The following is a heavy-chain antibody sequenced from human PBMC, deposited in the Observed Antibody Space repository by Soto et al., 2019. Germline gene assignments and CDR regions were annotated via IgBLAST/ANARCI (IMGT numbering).Heavy chain of an antibody. J-gene: IGHJ4*02. CDR3: GRGGGCDSGRCYLDF. D-gene: IGHD2-21*01. CDR2: ISASGDFI. CDR1: GFSFTWTA. Sequence: EVQLVESGGGLVQPGGSLRLSCSASGFSFTWTAMHWVRQAPGKGLEYVSAISASGDFIYHADSVKGRFTISRDNSKNRLDLQRNSLRPDDTAVYSCGRGGGCDSGRCYLDFWGQGALVTVSS. V-gene: IGHV3-64D*06.